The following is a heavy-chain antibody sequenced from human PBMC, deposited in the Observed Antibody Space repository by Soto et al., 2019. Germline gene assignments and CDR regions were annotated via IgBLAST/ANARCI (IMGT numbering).Heavy chain of an antibody. CDR1: GFTFSSYG. Sequence: GGSLRLSCAASGFTFSSYGMPWVRQAPGKGLEWVAVIWYDGSNKYYADSVKGRVTISRDSAKNTLYLEIHSLRAEDTAIYYCAKDSPPPFPGMDVGGQGTTVTVSS. CDR3: AKDSPPPFPGMDV. CDR2: IWYDGSNK. J-gene: IGHJ6*02. V-gene: IGHV3-33*06.